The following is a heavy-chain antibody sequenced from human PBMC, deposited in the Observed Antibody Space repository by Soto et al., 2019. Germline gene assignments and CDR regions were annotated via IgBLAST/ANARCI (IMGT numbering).Heavy chain of an antibody. Sequence: QVQLVQSGAEMRKPGASVMVSCKASGYTFTSYAMNWVRQAPGQRLEWMGWINGGNGDTKYSQRFQDRVTITRDTSANTVYMELSSLTSEDTAVYYCARSSGGVFGIIIEGSNWLAPWGQGSLVTVSS. D-gene: IGHD3-16*02. CDR2: INGGNGDT. CDR3: ARSSGGVFGIIIEGSNWLAP. J-gene: IGHJ5*02. CDR1: GYTFTSYA. V-gene: IGHV1-3*01.